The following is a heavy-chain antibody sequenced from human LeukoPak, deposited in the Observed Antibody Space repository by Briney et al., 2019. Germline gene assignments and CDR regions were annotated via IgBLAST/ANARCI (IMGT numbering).Heavy chain of an antibody. Sequence: GGSLRLSCAASGFTFSSYSMNWVRQAPGKGLEWVSYISSSSSTIYYADSVKGRFTISRDNSKNTLYLQMNSLRAEDTAVYYCAKSFYGSGRFNAFDIWGQGTMVTVSS. D-gene: IGHD3-10*01. V-gene: IGHV3-48*01. CDR2: ISSSSSTI. J-gene: IGHJ3*02. CDR1: GFTFSSYS. CDR3: AKSFYGSGRFNAFDI.